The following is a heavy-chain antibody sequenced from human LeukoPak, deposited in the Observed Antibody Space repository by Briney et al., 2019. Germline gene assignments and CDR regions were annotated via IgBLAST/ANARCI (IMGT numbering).Heavy chain of an antibody. V-gene: IGHV3-23*01. J-gene: IGHJ4*02. CDR2: ISGSGGST. D-gene: IGHD3-10*01. CDR1: GLTFSSYA. CDR3: AKSDEVVRAELYDY. Sequence: GGSLRLSCAASGLTFSSYAMSWVRQAPGKGLEWVSAISGSGGSTYYADSVKGRFTISRDNSKNTLYLQMNSLRAEDTAVYYCAKSDEVVRAELYDYWGQGTLVTVSS.